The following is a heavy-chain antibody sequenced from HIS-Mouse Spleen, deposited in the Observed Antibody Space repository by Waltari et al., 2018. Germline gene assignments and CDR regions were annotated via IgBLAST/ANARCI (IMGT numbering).Heavy chain of an antibody. V-gene: IGHV3-43D*03. CDR2: LSWDGCST. CDR3: AKDRDGSGSYSDY. D-gene: IGHD3-10*01. J-gene: IGHJ4*02. CDR1: GFTFDDYA. Sequence: EVQLVESGGVVVQPGGSLRLSCAASGFTFDDYAMPWVRQAPGRGLRWVSLLSWDGCSTYYADSVKGRFTISRDNSKNSLYLQMNSLRAEDTALYYCAKDRDGSGSYSDYWGQGTLVTVSS.